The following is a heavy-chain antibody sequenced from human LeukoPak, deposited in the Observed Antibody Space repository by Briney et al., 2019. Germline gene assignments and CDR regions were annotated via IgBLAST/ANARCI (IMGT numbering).Heavy chain of an antibody. D-gene: IGHD1-26*01. CDR2: INPSDGST. V-gene: IGHV1-46*01. J-gene: IGHJ6*04. CDR3: ARDEVLRLRGSYYYGMDV. CDR1: GYTFTSYY. Sequence: ASVKVSCKASGYTFTSYYMHWVRQAPGQGLEWMGIINPSDGSTSYAQKFQGRVTMTRDTSTSTVYMELSSLRSEDTAVYYCARDEVLRLRGSYYYGMDVWGKGTTVTVSS.